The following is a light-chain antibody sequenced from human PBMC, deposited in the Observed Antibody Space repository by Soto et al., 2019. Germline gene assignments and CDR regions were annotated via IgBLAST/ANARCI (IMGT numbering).Light chain of an antibody. Sequence: QSVLTQPASVSGSPGQSITISCTGTSSDVGSYNLVSWYQQHPGKAPKLMIYEGNQRPSGISNRFSGSKSGNTASLTFSGLQAEDEADYYCCSYAGSPYVFGTGTKVTVL. CDR1: SSDVGSYNL. CDR2: EGN. CDR3: CSYAGSPYV. J-gene: IGLJ1*01. V-gene: IGLV2-23*01.